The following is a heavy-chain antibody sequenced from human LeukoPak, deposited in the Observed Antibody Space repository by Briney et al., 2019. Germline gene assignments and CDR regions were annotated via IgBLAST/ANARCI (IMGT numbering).Heavy chain of an antibody. Sequence: GGSLRLSCAASGFTVSSNYMNWVRQAPGKGLEWVSVISGNGRTFYADSLKGRFTISRDNSKNTLYLQMNSLRAEDTAVYYCATSLGLEDPYYYYYMYVWGKGTTVTVSS. D-gene: IGHD1-1*01. V-gene: IGHV3-66*02. CDR2: ISGNGRT. CDR3: ATSLGLEDPYYYYYMYV. J-gene: IGHJ6*03. CDR1: GFTVSSNY.